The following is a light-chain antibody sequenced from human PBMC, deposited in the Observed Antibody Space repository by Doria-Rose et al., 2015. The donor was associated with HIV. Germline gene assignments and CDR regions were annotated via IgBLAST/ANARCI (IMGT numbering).Light chain of an antibody. CDR3: QQSFSTLPLT. V-gene: IGKV1-39*01. CDR2: TAS. J-gene: IGKJ4*01. CDR1: QIISNS. Sequence: ALVGDRFTITCRASQIISNSLHCYQQKPGKAPKLLIYTASSLQSGAPSRFSGSGSGTDFTLTISSLQPEDSATYYCQQSFSTLPLTFGGGTNVEIK.